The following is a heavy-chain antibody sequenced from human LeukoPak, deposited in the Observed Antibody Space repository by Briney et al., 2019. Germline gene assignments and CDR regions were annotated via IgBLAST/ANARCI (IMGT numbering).Heavy chain of an antibody. D-gene: IGHD4-23*01. Sequence: ASVKVSCKASGYTLTNYNISWVRQAPGQGLEWMGWINTYKGDTLYAQKLQGRVTMTADTSANTAYMELRSLRFDDTAVYYCAREFGHCYGDNCFYFFDTWGQGFRVTVSS. CDR2: INTYKGDT. J-gene: IGHJ4*02. V-gene: IGHV1-18*01. CDR1: GYTLTNYN. CDR3: AREFGHCYGDNCFYFFDT.